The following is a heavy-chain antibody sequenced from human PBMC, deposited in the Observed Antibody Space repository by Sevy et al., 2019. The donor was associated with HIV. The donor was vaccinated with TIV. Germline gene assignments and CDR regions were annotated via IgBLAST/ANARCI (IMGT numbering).Heavy chain of an antibody. CDR2: LSLGCGET. J-gene: IGHJ4*02. CDR1: GFTFSQFS. V-gene: IGHV3-23*01. CDR3: AKEGYTNPHDY. D-gene: IGHD6-13*01. Sequence: GGSLRLSCAASGFTFSQFSMSWVRQPPGHGLEWVLTLSLGCGETNYADSMKGQFTIYRDKSKNSVYLQMNNLGPEDTYVYYCAKEGYTNPHDYWGQGTLVTGYS.